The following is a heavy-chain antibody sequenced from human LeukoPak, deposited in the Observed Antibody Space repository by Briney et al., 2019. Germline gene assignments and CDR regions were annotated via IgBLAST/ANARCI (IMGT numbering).Heavy chain of an antibody. V-gene: IGHV1-2*02. CDR3: AREIIVGATARAYYYGMDV. D-gene: IGHD1-26*01. CDR2: INPNSGGT. Sequence: ASVKVSCKASGYTFTGYYMHWVRQAPGQGLEWMGWINPNSGGTTYAQKFQGRVTMTRDTSISTAYMELSRLRSDDTAVYYCAREIIVGATARAYYYGMDVWGQGTTVTVSS. J-gene: IGHJ6*02. CDR1: GYTFTGYY.